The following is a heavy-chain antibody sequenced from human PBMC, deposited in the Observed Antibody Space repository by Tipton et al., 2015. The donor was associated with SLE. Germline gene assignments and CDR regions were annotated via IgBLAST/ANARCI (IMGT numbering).Heavy chain of an antibody. J-gene: IGHJ2*01. V-gene: IGHV4-39*07. Sequence: LRLSCTVSGGSISSSSYYWGWIRQPPGKGLEWIGSIYYSGSTYYNPSLKSRVTISVDTSKNQFSLKLSSVTAADTAVYYCARHEVAVAGKGDWYFDLWGRGTLVTVSS. CDR3: ARHEVAVAGKGDWYFDL. D-gene: IGHD6-19*01. CDR1: GGSISSSSYY. CDR2: IYYSGST.